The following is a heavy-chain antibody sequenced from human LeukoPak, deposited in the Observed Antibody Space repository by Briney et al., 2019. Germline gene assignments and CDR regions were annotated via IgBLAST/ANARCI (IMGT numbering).Heavy chain of an antibody. CDR1: GYTFTNYD. Sequence: GASVKVSCRASGYTFTNYDINWVRQASGQGLEWMGWMNADSGKTGYAQKFQGRFTMTTDTSTTTAYMELRSLRFDDTAVYYCARDLAWGYVEQRLGWLDPWGQGAQVTVSS. V-gene: IGHV1-8*01. J-gene: IGHJ5*02. CDR3: ARDLAWGYVEQRLGWLDP. D-gene: IGHD1/OR15-1a*01. CDR2: MNADSGKT.